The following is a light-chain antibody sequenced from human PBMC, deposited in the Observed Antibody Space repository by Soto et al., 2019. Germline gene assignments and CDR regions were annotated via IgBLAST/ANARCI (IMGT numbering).Light chain of an antibody. J-gene: IGKJ1*01. V-gene: IGKV1-5*03. CDR1: QGIRND. Sequence: IQMTQSPSSLSASVGDRVTITCRASQGIRNDLGWFQQKPGKAPKLLIYKASSLESGVPSRFSGSGSGTEFTLTISSLQPDDFATYYCQQYNSYWTFGQGTKVDIK. CDR2: KAS. CDR3: QQYNSYWT.